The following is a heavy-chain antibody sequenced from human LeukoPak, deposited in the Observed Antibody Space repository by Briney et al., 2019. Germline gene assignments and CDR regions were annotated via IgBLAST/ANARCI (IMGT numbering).Heavy chain of an antibody. Sequence: PSETLSPTCTVSGGSISSYYWSWIRQPPGKGLEWLGYIYYSGSTNYNPSLKSRVTISVDTSKNQFSLKLSSVTAADTAVYYCASHHFQRGYSGYRDYGDYGYYFDYWGQGTLVTVSS. CDR2: IYYSGST. V-gene: IGHV4-59*01. CDR3: ASHHFQRGYSGYRDYGDYGYYFDY. CDR1: GGSISSYY. D-gene: IGHD5-12*01. J-gene: IGHJ4*02.